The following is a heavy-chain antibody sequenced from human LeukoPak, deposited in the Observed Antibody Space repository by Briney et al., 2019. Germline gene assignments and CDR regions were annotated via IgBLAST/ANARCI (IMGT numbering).Heavy chain of an antibody. Sequence: GGSLRLSCAASGFTFSSYWMSWLRPAPGKGLEWVANIKQDGSEKYYVDSVKGRFTISRDNAKNSLYLQMNSLRAEDTAVYYCARVELMITFGGVIVPPPNDAFDIWGQGTMVTVSS. CDR2: IKQDGSEK. CDR1: GFTFSSYW. V-gene: IGHV3-7*01. J-gene: IGHJ3*02. CDR3: ARVELMITFGGVIVPPPNDAFDI. D-gene: IGHD3-16*02.